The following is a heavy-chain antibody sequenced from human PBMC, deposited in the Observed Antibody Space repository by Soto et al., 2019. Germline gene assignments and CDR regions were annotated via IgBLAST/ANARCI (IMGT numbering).Heavy chain of an antibody. CDR2: INAGNGNT. Sequence: QVQLVQSGAEVKKPGASVKVSCKASGYTFSSYAMHWVRQAPGQSLEWMGWINAGNGNTKYSQKFEGRVTITRDTSASTAYMELSSLRSEETAMYYCARVSGWYDFDYWGQGTLVTVSS. CDR3: ARVSGWYDFDY. J-gene: IGHJ4*02. D-gene: IGHD6-19*01. V-gene: IGHV1-3*01. CDR1: GYTFSSYA.